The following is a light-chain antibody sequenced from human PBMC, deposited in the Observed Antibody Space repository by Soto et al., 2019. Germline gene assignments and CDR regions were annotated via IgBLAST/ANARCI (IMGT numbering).Light chain of an antibody. J-gene: IGKJ4*01. Sequence: EIVLTQSPATLSLSPGERATLSCRASQGISRHLAWYQQKPGQAPRLLIYTTSNRATGIPARFSGSGSGTDFTLTIGSLEPEDFAVYYCQQRSNWPLTFGGGTKWISN. CDR3: QQRSNWPLT. V-gene: IGKV3-11*01. CDR2: TTS. CDR1: QGISRH.